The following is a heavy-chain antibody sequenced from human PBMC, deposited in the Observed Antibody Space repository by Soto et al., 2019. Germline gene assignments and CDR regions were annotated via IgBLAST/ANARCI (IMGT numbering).Heavy chain of an antibody. J-gene: IGHJ4*02. V-gene: IGHV2-5*02. CDR2: IYWDGFK. CDR1: GFSLSTRGVG. D-gene: IGHD3-16*01. CDR3: AHKGGGDRILDY. Sequence: QITLKESGPTLVKPTQTLTLTCTFSGFSLSTRGVGVGWIRQPPGKALEWLALIYWDGFKHYSPSLESRLTIREDTAKNPGVLTMTHLDPVDTATYYCAHKGGGDRILDYWGQGTLVTVSS.